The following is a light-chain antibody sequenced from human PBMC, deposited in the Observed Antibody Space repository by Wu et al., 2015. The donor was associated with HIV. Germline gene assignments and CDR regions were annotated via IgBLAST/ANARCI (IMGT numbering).Light chain of an antibody. CDR1: QSVNSRS. Sequence: EIVLTQSPGTLSLSPGEGATLSCRASQSVNSRSIAWYQQKPGRAPRLLIYGASIRATAIPDRFSGDGSGTDFTLTISRLEPEDFAVYYCQHYGSSPYRFGQGTKLEIK. J-gene: IGKJ2*03. CDR3: QHYGSSPYR. CDR2: GAS. V-gene: IGKV3-20*01.